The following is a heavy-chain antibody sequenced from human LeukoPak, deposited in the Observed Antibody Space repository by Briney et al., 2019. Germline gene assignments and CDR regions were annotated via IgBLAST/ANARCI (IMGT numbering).Heavy chain of an antibody. V-gene: IGHV4-39*01. CDR3: ARGGTIRSFDY. CDR1: GGSNTSTGFY. D-gene: IGHD3-16*01. Sequence: PSETLSLTCTVSGGSNTSTGFYWGWIRQPPGKGLEWIGSIYWSGSTYYSPSHKSRVTISVDTSKNQFSLNLSSVTAADTAVYYCARGGTIRSFDYWGQGTLVTVSS. J-gene: IGHJ4*02. CDR2: IYWSGST.